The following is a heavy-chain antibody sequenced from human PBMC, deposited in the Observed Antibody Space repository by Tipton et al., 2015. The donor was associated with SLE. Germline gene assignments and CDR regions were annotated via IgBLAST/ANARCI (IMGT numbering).Heavy chain of an antibody. Sequence: TLSLTCTVSGGSISSYYWIWIRQPPGKGLEWIGFIYYSGSTNYNPSLKSRVTISVDTSKSQFSLKLSSVSAAGTAVYYCARGRGEGDWLDPRGKGTLGIVSS. CDR1: GGSISSYY. J-gene: IGHJ5*02. D-gene: IGHD3-10*01. CDR2: IYYSGST. V-gene: IGHV4-59*01. CDR3: ARGRGEGDWLDP.